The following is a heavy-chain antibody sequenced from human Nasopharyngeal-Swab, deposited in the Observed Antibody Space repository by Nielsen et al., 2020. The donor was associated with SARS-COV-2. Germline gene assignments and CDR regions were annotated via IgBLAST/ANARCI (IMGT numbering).Heavy chain of an antibody. J-gene: IGHJ4*02. D-gene: IGHD3-10*01. V-gene: IGHV1-69*13. CDR2: IIPIVGTA. CDR3: ARVGYYGSGFRYYFDD. CDR1: GCTFSSYA. Sequence: SVKVSCKASGCTFSSYAISRVRHAAGQGLEWMGGIIPIVGTANYAQKFQGRVTITADESTSTAYMELSSLRSENTAVYYCARVGYYGSGFRYYFDDWGQGTLVTVSS.